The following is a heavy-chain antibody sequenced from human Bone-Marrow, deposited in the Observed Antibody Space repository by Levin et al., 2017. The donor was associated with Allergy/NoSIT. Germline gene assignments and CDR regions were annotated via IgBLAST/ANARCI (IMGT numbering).Heavy chain of an antibody. CDR1: GFTFSSYD. J-gene: IGHJ6*02. D-gene: IGHD2-15*01. CDR2: IGTAGDT. V-gene: IGHV3-13*01. CDR3: ARAEYCSGGSCYYGMDV. Sequence: LSLTCAASGFTFSSYDMHWVRQATGKGLEWVSAIGTAGDTYYPGSVKGRFTISRENAKNSLYLQMNSLRAGDTAVYYCARAEYCSGGSCYYGMDVWGQGTTVTVSS.